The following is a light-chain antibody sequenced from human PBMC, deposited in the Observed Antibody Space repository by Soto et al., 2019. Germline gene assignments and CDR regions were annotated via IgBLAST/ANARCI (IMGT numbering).Light chain of an antibody. V-gene: IGLV1-44*01. Sequence: QSVLTQPPSVSAAPGQKVTISCSGSSSNIGNNYVSWYQQLPGTAPKLLIYSKNQRPSGVPDRFSGSKSGTSASLAISGLQSEDEADYYCAAWDDSLNGPVFGGGTKLTVL. CDR1: SSNIGNNY. CDR3: AAWDDSLNGPV. CDR2: SKN. J-gene: IGLJ3*02.